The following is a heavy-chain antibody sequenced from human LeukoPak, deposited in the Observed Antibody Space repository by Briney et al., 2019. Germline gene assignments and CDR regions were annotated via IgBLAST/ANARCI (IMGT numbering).Heavy chain of an antibody. CDR1: GGAFSSYA. Sequence: ASVKVSCKASGGAFSSYAISWVRQAPGQGLEWMGGIIPIFGTASYAQKFQGRVTITTDESTSTAYMELSSLRSEDTAVYYCARGEWFGANYYYYMDVWGKGTTVTVSS. CDR2: IIPIFGTA. D-gene: IGHD3-10*01. J-gene: IGHJ6*03. CDR3: ARGEWFGANYYYYMDV. V-gene: IGHV1-69*05.